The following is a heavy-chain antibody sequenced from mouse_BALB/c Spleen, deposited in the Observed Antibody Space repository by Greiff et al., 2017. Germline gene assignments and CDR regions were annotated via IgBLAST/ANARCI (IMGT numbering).Heavy chain of an antibody. CDR2: IDTSDSYT. Sequence: VQLQQPGAELVMPGASVKMSCKASGYTCTDYWMHWVKQRPGQGLEWIGAIDTSDSYTSYNQKFKGKATLTVDESSSTAYMQLSSLTSEDSAVYYCARSGNAMDYWGQGTSVTVSS. D-gene: IGHD1-3*01. CDR3: ARSGNAMDY. V-gene: IGHV1-69*01. CDR1: GYTCTDYW. J-gene: IGHJ4*01.